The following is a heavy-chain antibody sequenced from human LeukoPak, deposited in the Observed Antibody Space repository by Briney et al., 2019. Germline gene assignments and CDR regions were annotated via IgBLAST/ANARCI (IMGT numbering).Heavy chain of an antibody. J-gene: IGHJ3*02. Sequence: VEALKISCKGSGYSFTSYWIAWVRQMPGKGLEWMGIIYPGDSYTTYGPSFQGQVTISADKSIRTAYLQWRGLKASDTAMYYCARRSGSDALDIWGQGTMVTVSS. CDR2: IYPGDSYT. CDR3: ARRSGSDALDI. D-gene: IGHD3-10*01. CDR1: GYSFTSYW. V-gene: IGHV5-51*01.